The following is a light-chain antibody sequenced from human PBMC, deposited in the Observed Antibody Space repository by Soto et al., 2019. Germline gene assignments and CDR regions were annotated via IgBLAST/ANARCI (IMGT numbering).Light chain of an antibody. CDR2: GAS. J-gene: IGKJ1*01. CDR3: QQYGSSPGT. CDR1: QSVSSSY. V-gene: IGKV3-20*01. Sequence: EIVLTQSPGTLSLSPGERATLSCRASQSVSSSYLAWYQQKPGKAPRLLIYGASSRATGIPDRFSGSGSETDFTLTINRLEPEDFAVYFCQQYGSSPGTFGQGTKVEIK.